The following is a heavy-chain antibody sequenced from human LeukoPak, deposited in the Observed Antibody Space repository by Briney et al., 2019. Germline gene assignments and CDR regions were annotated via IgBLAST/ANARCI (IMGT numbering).Heavy chain of an antibody. Sequence: ASVKVSCKASGYTFTNYGITWVRQASGQGIEWMGWISAYTGKTNSAQKLQGRVTMTTDTSTSTAYMELRSLRSDDTAVYYCARGCGSYRRSSKNWFDPWGQGTLVTVSS. V-gene: IGHV1-18*01. CDR3: ARGCGSYRRSSKNWFDP. D-gene: IGHD1-26*01. CDR2: ISAYTGKT. J-gene: IGHJ5*02. CDR1: GYTFTNYG.